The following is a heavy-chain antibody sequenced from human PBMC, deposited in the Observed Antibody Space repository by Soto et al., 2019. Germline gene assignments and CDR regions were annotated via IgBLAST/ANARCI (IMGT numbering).Heavy chain of an antibody. CDR3: ARVGPWVPYYYDSSPYTFENWFDP. J-gene: IGHJ5*02. CDR2: IYHGGST. V-gene: IGHV4-39*02. D-gene: IGHD3-22*01. CDR1: GGSISSSSYY. Sequence: SETLSLTCTVSGGSISSSSYYWGWIRQPPWKGLEWIGSIYHGGSTYYNPSLNSRVTLSIDMTNNHVSLILNSVTAADTAVYYCARVGPWVPYYYDSSPYTFENWFDPWGQGTLVTVSS.